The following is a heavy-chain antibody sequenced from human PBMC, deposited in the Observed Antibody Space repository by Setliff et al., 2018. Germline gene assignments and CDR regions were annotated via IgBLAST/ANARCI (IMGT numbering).Heavy chain of an antibody. J-gene: IGHJ6*03. V-gene: IGHV3-73*01. CDR1: GFTFSSYA. CDR3: TRQASPHPDSSGYYYDLRFYYYMDV. CDR2: IRSRPDNYAT. D-gene: IGHD3-22*01. Sequence: PGGSLRLSCAASGFTFSSYAMSWVRQASGKGLEWVGRIRSRPDNYATAYAASVKGRFTISRDDSKNTAYLQMNSLKTEDTAVYYCTRQASPHPDSSGYYYDLRFYYYMDVWGKGTTVTVSS.